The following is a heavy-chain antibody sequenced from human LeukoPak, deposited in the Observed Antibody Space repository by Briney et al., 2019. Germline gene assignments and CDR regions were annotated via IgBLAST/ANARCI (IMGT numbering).Heavy chain of an antibody. CDR2: ISSSSTYI. V-gene: IGHV3-21*01. CDR3: ARGITMIIDY. D-gene: IGHD3-22*01. CDR1: GFTFTSYS. Sequence: GGSLRLSCAASGFTFTSYSMNWVRQAPGKGLEWVSSISSSSTYIYYADSVKGRFTISRDNTKNSLYLQMNSLRAEDTAVYYCARGITMIIDYWGQGTLVTVSS. J-gene: IGHJ4*02.